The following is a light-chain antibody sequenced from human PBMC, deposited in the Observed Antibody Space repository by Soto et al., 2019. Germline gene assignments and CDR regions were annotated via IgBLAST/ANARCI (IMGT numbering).Light chain of an antibody. CDR3: QQYNNWPPWT. CDR2: GAS. Sequence: EIVMTHSPATLSVSPGERATLSCRASQSVSSNLAWYQQKPGQAPRLLISGASTRATCIPARFSGSGSWTEFSLTISSLQSEDFAVYYCQQYNNWPPWTFGPGTKVDIK. J-gene: IGKJ3*01. CDR1: QSVSSN. V-gene: IGKV3-15*01.